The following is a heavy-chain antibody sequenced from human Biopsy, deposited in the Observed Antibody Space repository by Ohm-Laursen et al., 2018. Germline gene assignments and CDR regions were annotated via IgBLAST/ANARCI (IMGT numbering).Heavy chain of an antibody. V-gene: IGHV4-31*03. CDR2: IHYSGNT. D-gene: IGHD3-16*01. CDR1: GVSINTGGYY. J-gene: IGHJ4*02. Sequence: TLSLACTVSGVSINTGGYYWTWIRQHPGTGLEWIGYIHYSGNTLYNPSLKSRLTISVDTSRNQFSLKLTSVTAADTALYYCTRAGGGKIYGLWGQGALVTVSP. CDR3: TRAGGGKIYGL.